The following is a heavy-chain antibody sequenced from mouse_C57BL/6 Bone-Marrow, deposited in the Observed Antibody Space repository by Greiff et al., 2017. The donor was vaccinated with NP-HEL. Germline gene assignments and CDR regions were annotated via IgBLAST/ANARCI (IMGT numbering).Heavy chain of an antibody. CDR3: ARYDYYGSSGFAY. CDR1: GFTFTDYY. V-gene: IGHV7-3*01. CDR2: IRNKANGYTT. D-gene: IGHD1-1*01. J-gene: IGHJ3*01. Sequence: VQLQQSGGGLVQPGGSLSLSCAASGFTFTDYYMSWVRQPPGKALEWLGFIRNKANGYTTEYSASVKGRFTISRDNSQSILYLQMNALRAEDSATYYCARYDYYGSSGFAYWGQGTLVTVSA.